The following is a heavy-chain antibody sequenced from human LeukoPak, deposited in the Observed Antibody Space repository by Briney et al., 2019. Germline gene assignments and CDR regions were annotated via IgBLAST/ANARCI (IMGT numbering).Heavy chain of an antibody. CDR2: ISGRAEST. CDR1: GFTFNGYA. D-gene: IGHD3-10*01. CDR3: AKRGPIYSSTPGNYFDY. V-gene: IGHV3-23*01. J-gene: IGHJ4*02. Sequence: SGGSLRLSCAVSGFTFNGYAMSWVRQAPGQGLEWVSTISGRAESTYYADSVKGRFTISRDNSKNTLYLQMKALRDEDTATYYCAKRGPIYSSTPGNYFDYWGQGTLVTVSS.